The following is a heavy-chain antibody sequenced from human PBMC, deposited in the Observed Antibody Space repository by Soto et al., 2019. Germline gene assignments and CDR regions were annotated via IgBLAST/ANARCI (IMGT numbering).Heavy chain of an antibody. D-gene: IGHD1-26*01. J-gene: IGHJ6*01. V-gene: IGHV1-18*01. CDR3: ARQGSWPYYYYGLDV. CDR2: ISTYNGDT. Sequence: QVQLVQSGPEVKKPGASVKVSCEASGYTFTTSGISWVRQAPGQGLEWMGWISTYNGDTNSAQKFQGRVTMTADTSTGTVYMELMSLKSDDTAVYYCARQGSWPYYYYGLDVWGLGTTVTVSS. CDR1: GYTFTTSG.